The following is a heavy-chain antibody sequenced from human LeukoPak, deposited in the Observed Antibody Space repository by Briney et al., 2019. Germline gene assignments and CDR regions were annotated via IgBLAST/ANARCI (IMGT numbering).Heavy chain of an antibody. D-gene: IGHD6-19*01. CDR2: IRYDGSNK. Sequence: GGSLRLSCAASGFTFRSYDMHWVRQAPGKGLEWVAFIRYDGSNKYYADSVKGRFTISRDNSKNTLYLQMNSLRAEDTAVYYCAKDYSSGWYYFDYWGQGTLVTVSS. CDR1: GFTFRSYD. V-gene: IGHV3-30*02. CDR3: AKDYSSGWYYFDY. J-gene: IGHJ4*02.